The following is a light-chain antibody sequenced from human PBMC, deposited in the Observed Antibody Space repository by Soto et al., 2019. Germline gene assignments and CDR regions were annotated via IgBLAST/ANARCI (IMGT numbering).Light chain of an antibody. V-gene: IGLV2-14*01. CDR3: LSYTSANTRV. CDR2: EVN. J-gene: IGLJ3*02. CDR1: SSDVGGYKF. Sequence: QSALTQPASVSASPGQSITISCTGTSSDVGGYKFVSWYKHHPGKAPKLMIYEVNNRPSGVSNRFSGSKSGNTASLTISGLQPEDEADYYCLSYTSANTRVFGGGTKLTVL.